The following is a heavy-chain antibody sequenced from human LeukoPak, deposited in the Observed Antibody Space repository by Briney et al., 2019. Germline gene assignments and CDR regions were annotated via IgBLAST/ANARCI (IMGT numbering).Heavy chain of an antibody. V-gene: IGHV3-33*01. J-gene: IGHJ4*02. CDR3: ARDRVLGYYSDY. D-gene: IGHD2-8*02. Sequence: GGSLRLSCAASGFTFSSYGMHWIRQAPDKGLEWVAVIWYDGSNKYYADSVKGRFTISRDNSKNTLYLQMNSLRAEDTAVYYCARDRVLGYYSDYWGQGTLVTVSS. CDR2: IWYDGSNK. CDR1: GFTFSSYG.